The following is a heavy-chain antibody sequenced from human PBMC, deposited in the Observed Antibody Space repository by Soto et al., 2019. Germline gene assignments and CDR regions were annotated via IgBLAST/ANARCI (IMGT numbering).Heavy chain of an antibody. CDR2: IYYSGST. Sequence: SETLSLTCTVSGGSISRGGYYWSWIRQHPGKGLEWIGYIYYSGSTYYNPSLKSRVTISVDTSKNQFSLKLSSVTAADTAVYYCARLDSSGYYYGYYFDYSGPGTLLTVSS. D-gene: IGHD3-22*01. CDR1: GGSISRGGYY. V-gene: IGHV4-31*03. J-gene: IGHJ4*02. CDR3: ARLDSSGYYYGYYFDY.